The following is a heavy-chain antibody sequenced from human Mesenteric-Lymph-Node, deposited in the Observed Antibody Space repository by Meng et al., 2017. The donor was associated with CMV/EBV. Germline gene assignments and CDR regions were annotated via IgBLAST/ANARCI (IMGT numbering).Heavy chain of an antibody. D-gene: IGHD3-10*01. Sequence: GPLRLSCTVSGYSISSGYYWGWIRQPPGKGLEWIGSIYYSGSTYYNPSLKSRVTISVDTSKNQFSLKLSSVTAADTAVYYCARISRVRGRIDYWGQGTLVTVSS. CDR3: ARISRVRGRIDY. V-gene: IGHV4-38-2*02. CDR1: GYSISSGYY. J-gene: IGHJ4*02. CDR2: IYYSGST.